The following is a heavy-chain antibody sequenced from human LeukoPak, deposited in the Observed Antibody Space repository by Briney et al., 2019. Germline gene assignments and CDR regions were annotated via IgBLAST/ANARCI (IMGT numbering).Heavy chain of an antibody. V-gene: IGHV4-59*01. CDR1: GDSISSDY. CDR2: IYYSGGT. CDR3: AGVAINNWFDP. Sequence: SETLSLTCTVSGDSISSDYWSWIRQPPGKGLEWIGYIYYSGGTNYNPSLKSRVTISVDTSKNHFSLKLSSVTAADTAVYYCAGVAINNWFDPWGQGTLVTVSS. J-gene: IGHJ5*02. D-gene: IGHD3-3*02.